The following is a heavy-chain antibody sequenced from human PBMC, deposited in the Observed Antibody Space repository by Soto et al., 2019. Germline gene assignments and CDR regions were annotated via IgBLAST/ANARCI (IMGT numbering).Heavy chain of an antibody. D-gene: IGHD6-6*01. CDR1: GFTFSSYA. CDR3: ARDILEYSSPEDYGMDV. Sequence: GGSLRLSCAASGFTFSSYAMHWVRQAPGKGLEWVAVISYDGSNKYYADSVKGRFTISRDNSKNTLYLQMNSLRAEDTAVYYCARDILEYSSPEDYGMDVWGQGTTVTVSS. J-gene: IGHJ6*02. CDR2: ISYDGSNK. V-gene: IGHV3-30-3*01.